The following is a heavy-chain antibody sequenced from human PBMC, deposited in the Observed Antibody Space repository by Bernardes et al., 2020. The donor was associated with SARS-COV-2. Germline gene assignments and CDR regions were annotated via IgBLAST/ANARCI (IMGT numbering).Heavy chain of an antibody. D-gene: IGHD3-3*01. CDR3: ATERQSLTVFGVGHDAFDF. CDR2: VSWDGSTT. V-gene: IGHV3-43*01. CDR1: GFTFEDYT. Sequence: GGSLRLSCAASGFTFEDYTMHWVRQVPGKGLEWVSLVSWDGSTTNYADSVKGRFIISRDSSRNTVHLQMDSLRKEDTALYYCATERQSLTVFGVGHDAFDFWGKGTMVTVSS. J-gene: IGHJ3*01.